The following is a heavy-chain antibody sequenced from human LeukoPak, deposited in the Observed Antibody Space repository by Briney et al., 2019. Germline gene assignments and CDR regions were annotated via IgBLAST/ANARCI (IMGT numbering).Heavy chain of an antibody. J-gene: IGHJ3*02. V-gene: IGHV1-69*04. CDR3: ARDHCSGGSCYSPGDDAFDI. CDR2: IIPILGIA. CDR1: GGTFSSYA. Sequence: ASVKVSCKASGGTFSSYAISWVRQAPGQGLEWMGRIIPILGIANYAQKFQGRVTITADKSTSTAYMELSSLRSGDTAVYYCARDHCSGGSCYSPGDDAFDIWGQGTMVTVSS. D-gene: IGHD2-15*01.